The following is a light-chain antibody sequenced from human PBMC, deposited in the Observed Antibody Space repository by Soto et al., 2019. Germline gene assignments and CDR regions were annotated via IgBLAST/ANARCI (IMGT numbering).Light chain of an antibody. CDR2: GAS. Sequence: DIQMTQSPSVLSASVGDTVTITCRASQSIGNHLNWFQQKPGKAPKFLIYGASTLQSGVPSRFTGSGSGTDFTLTVNSLEAGDFATYYCQQGYSSPATFGQGTRLEIK. J-gene: IGKJ5*01. CDR3: QQGYSSPAT. CDR1: QSIGNH. V-gene: IGKV1-39*01.